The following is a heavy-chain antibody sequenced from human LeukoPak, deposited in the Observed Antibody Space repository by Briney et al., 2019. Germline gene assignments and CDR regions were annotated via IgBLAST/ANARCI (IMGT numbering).Heavy chain of an antibody. CDR2: ISGSGGNT. Sequence: PGGSLRLSCAASGFTFSSYGMSWVRQAPGKGLEWVSAISGSGGNTYYADSVKGRFTISRDNSKLYLQMNSLRAEDTAVYFCAKKGYSYGWRDSYYFDYWGQGTLVTVSS. J-gene: IGHJ4*02. CDR3: AKKGYSYGWRDSYYFDY. CDR1: GFTFSSYG. D-gene: IGHD6-19*01. V-gene: IGHV3-23*01.